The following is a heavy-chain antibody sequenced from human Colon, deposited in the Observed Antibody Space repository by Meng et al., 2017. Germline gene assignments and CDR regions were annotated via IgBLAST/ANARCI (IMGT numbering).Heavy chain of an antibody. CDR2: IKQDESEK. CDR3: VRGNSGPDY. D-gene: IGHD2/OR15-2a*01. Sequence: VQLVGSGGGLVRAGESLRLSCAASGFAFSDYWMNWFRQAPGKGLEWVAKIKQDESEKTYVDSVKGRFAISRDNAKNSLYLQMDSLRDEDTALYYCVRGNSGPDYWGQGTLVTVSS. V-gene: IGHV3-7*01. CDR1: GFAFSDYW. J-gene: IGHJ4*02.